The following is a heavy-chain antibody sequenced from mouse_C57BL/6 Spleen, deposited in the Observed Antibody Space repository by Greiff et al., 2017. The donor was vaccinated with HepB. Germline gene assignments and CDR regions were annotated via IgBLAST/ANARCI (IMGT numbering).Heavy chain of an antibody. V-gene: IGHV1-82*01. CDR1: GYAFSSYW. CDR3: ARGITTVLADYFDY. CDR2: IYPGDGDT. D-gene: IGHD1-1*01. Sequence: VQLQQSGPELVKPGASVKISCKASGYAFSSYWMNWVKQRPGKGLEWVGRIYPGDGDTNYNGKFKGKAKLTADKSSITAYMQLSSLTSEDSAVYFCARGITTVLADYFDYWGQGTTLTVSS. J-gene: IGHJ2*01.